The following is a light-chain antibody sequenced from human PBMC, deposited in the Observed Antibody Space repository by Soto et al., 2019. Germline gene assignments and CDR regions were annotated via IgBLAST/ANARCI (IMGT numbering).Light chain of an antibody. CDR3: QQYNSYLWT. CDR2: KAS. CDR1: QSISSW. Sequence: DIQMTQSPSTRSASVGERVTITCRAGQSISSWLAWYQQKPGKAPKLLIYKASSLESGVPSRFSGRGSGTEFTLTISSLQPDDFATYYCQQYNSYLWTFGQGTKVDI. J-gene: IGKJ1*01. V-gene: IGKV1-5*03.